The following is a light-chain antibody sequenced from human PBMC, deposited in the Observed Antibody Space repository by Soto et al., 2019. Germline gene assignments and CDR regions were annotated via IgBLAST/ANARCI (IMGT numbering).Light chain of an antibody. Sequence: EIVMTQSPSTLSVSPVERATLSCRASENVYGNVAWYQQKPGQAPSLLIYDASTRATDIPARFSGSGSGTEFTLTISSLQSADCAIYFCQHGRSFGQGTKVDIK. V-gene: IGKV3-15*01. CDR1: ENVYGN. J-gene: IGKJ1*01. CDR3: QHGRS. CDR2: DAS.